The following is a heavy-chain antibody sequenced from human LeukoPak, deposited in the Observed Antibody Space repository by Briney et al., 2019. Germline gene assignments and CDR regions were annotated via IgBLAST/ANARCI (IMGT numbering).Heavy chain of an antibody. CDR2: INHSGST. D-gene: IGHD1-14*01. J-gene: IGHJ6*03. CDR3: ARGRKRYMDV. CDR1: GGSFSGYY. V-gene: IGHV4-34*01. Sequence: SETLSLTCAVYGGSFSGYYWSWIRQPPGKGLEWIGEINHSGSTNYNPSLESRVTISVDTSKNQFSLKLSSVTAADTAVYYCARGRKRYMDVWGKGTTVTVSS.